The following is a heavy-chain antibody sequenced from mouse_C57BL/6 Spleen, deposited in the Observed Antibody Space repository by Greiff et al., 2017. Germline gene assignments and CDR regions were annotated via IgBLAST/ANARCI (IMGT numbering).Heavy chain of an antibody. V-gene: IGHV1-42*01. CDR3: ARRDYYGSSWGFDY. CDR2: INPSTGGT. Sequence: VQLKQSGPELVKPGASVKISCKASGYSFTGYYMNWVKQSPEKSLEWIGEINPSTGGTTYNQKFKAKATLTVDKSSSTAYMQLKSLTSEDSAVYYCARRDYYGSSWGFDYWGQGTTLTVSS. D-gene: IGHD1-1*01. J-gene: IGHJ2*01. CDR1: GYSFTGYY.